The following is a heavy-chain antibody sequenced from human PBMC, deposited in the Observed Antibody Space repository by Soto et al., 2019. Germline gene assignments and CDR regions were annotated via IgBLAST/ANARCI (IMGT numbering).Heavy chain of an antibody. D-gene: IGHD3-22*01. CDR1: GYTFTSYA. CDR2: ISAYNGNT. CDR3: VRDYASDSGVLLDF. Sequence: ASVKVSCKASGYTFTSYAMHWVRQAPGQGLEWMGWISAYNGNTNYAQKLQGRVTMTTDTSTSTAYMELSRLIPEDTAVYYCVRDYASDSGVLLDFWGQGTLVTVSS. J-gene: IGHJ4*02. V-gene: IGHV1-3*01.